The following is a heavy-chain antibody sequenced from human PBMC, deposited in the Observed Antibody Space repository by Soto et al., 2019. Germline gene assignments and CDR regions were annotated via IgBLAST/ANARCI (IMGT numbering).Heavy chain of an antibody. V-gene: IGHV3-15*07. Sequence: GGSLRLSCAASGLTFNQPWMNWVRPAPGKGLEWVGRIKSKTDHGTTDYAAPVKGRFTVSRDDSKSTLYLQMDSLQTEDTAVYYCTAGFYNSGGSDHWGQGTLVTVSS. CDR2: IKSKTDHGTT. J-gene: IGHJ4*02. CDR1: GLTFNQPW. CDR3: TAGFYNSGGSDH. D-gene: IGHD3-22*01.